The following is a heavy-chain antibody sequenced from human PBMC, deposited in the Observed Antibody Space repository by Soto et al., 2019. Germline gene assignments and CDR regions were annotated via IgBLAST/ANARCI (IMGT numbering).Heavy chain of an antibody. CDR1: GFTFSSYA. V-gene: IGHV3-30-3*01. J-gene: IGHJ6*02. CDR3: ARDRAYSSGWYGYYYYGMDV. CDR2: ISYDGSNK. D-gene: IGHD6-19*01. Sequence: QVQLVESGGGVVQPGRSLRLSCAASGFTFSSYAMHWVRQAPGKGLEWVAVISYDGSNKYYADSVKGRFTISRDNSKKTLYLQMNSLRAEDTAVYYCARDRAYSSGWYGYYYYGMDVWGQGTTVTVSS.